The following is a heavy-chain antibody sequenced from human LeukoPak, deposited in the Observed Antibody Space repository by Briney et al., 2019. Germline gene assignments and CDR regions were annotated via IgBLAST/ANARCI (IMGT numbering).Heavy chain of an antibody. J-gene: IGHJ4*02. CDR1: GFTFSSYG. D-gene: IGHD3-22*01. Sequence: PGGSLRLSCAASGFTFSSYGMHWVRQAPGKGLEWVAVIWYDGSNKYYADSVKGRFTISRDNSKNTLYLQMNSLRAEDTAVYYCARDPQRFTTIVVVTPDYWGQGTLVTVSS. V-gene: IGHV3-33*01. CDR3: ARDPQRFTTIVVVTPDY. CDR2: IWYDGSNK.